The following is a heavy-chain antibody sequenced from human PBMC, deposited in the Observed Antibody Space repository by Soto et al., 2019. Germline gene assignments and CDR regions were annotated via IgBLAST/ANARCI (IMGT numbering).Heavy chain of an antibody. Sequence: EVQLVESGGGLVQPGGSLRLSCAASGFTFSSYSMNWVRQAPGMGLEWVSYISSSSSTIYYADSVKGRFTISRDNAKNSLYLQMNSLRDEDTAVYYCARGLYYYDSSGYWGYWGQGTLVTVSS. D-gene: IGHD3-22*01. J-gene: IGHJ4*02. CDR2: ISSSSSTI. CDR3: ARGLYYYDSSGYWGY. CDR1: GFTFSSYS. V-gene: IGHV3-48*02.